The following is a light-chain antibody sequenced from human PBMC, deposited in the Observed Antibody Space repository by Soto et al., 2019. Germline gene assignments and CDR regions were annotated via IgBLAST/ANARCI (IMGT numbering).Light chain of an antibody. V-gene: IGKV3-20*01. CDR2: GAS. CDR1: QSVSSSY. CDR3: QQYYCAPLT. Sequence: EIVLTQSPGTLSLSPGERATLSCRASQSVSSSYLAWYQQKPGQAPRLLIYGASSRATGIPDRFSGSGSGTDFTLTISRLEPEDVAVYYCQQYYCAPLTFGGGTKVEIK. J-gene: IGKJ4*01.